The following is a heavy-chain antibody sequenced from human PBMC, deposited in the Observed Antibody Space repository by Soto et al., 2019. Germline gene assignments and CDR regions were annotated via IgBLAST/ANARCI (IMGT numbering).Heavy chain of an antibody. V-gene: IGHV1-69*13. CDR1: GGTFSSYA. CDR2: IIPIFGTA. Sequence: SVKVSCKASGGTFSSYAISWVRQAPGQGLEWMGGIIPIFGTANYAQKFQGRVTITADESTSTAYMELSSLRSEDTAVYYCASDIVVVPAAFYYFDYWGQGTLVTVSS. CDR3: ASDIVVVPAAFYYFDY. J-gene: IGHJ4*02. D-gene: IGHD2-2*01.